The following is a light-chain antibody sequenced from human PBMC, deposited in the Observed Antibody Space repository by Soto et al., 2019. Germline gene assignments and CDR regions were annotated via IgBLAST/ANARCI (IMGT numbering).Light chain of an antibody. CDR2: AAS. CDR1: QSISNH. V-gene: IGKV1-16*02. J-gene: IGKJ2*01. CDR3: QQYKSYPYT. Sequence: DIQMTQSPSSLSASVEDRVIITCRASQSISNHSNWYQQKPGKAPRSLIFAASTLQSGVPSKFSGSGSGTDFTLTISNLQPEDFATYYCQQYKSYPYTFGQGTKVDIK.